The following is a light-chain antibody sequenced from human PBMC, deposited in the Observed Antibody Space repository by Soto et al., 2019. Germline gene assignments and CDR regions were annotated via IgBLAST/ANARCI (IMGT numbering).Light chain of an antibody. V-gene: IGLV2-11*01. Sequence: QSALTQPRSVSGSPGQSVTISCTGTSSDVGTFNYVSWYQQHPGKAPKLLIYDVTKRPSGVPDRFSGSKSGYTASLTISGLQADDEADYYCCSYAGSYTVIFGGGTKLTVL. J-gene: IGLJ2*01. CDR1: SSDVGTFNY. CDR3: CSYAGSYTVI. CDR2: DVT.